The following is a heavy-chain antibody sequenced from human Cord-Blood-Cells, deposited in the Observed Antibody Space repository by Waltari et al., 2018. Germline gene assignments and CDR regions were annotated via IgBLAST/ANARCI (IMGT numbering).Heavy chain of an antibody. V-gene: IGHV1-24*01. CDR2: CATEDGET. D-gene: IGHD3-3*01. CDR3: ATSQRFLEWLLYFDY. J-gene: IGHJ4*02. CDR1: GYTLTELS. Sequence: QVQLVQSGAEVKKPGASVKVSCKVSGYTLTELSMHWVRQAPGKGLEWMGGCATEDGETIYAQKFQGRVTMTEDTSTDTAYMELSSLRSEDTAVYYCATSQRFLEWLLYFDYWGQGTLVTVSS.